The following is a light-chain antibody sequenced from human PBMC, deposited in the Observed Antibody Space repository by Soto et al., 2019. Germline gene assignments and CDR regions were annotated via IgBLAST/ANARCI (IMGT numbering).Light chain of an antibody. CDR2: ANS. J-gene: IGLJ2*01. Sequence: QSVLTQPPSVSGAPGQRVTISCTGSSSNIGAGYDVHWYQQLPGTAPKLLMYANSNRPSGVPDRFSGSKSGTSASLAITGLQAEDEAHYYCQSYDTSLSVVFGGGTKVTVL. V-gene: IGLV1-40*01. CDR1: SSNIGAGYD. CDR3: QSYDTSLSVV.